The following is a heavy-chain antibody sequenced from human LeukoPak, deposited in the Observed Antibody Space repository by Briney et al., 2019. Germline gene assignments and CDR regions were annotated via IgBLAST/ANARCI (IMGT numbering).Heavy chain of an antibody. CDR2: INHSGST. Sequence: PSETLSLTCAVYGGSFSGYYWSWIRQPPGKGLEWIGEINHSGSTNYNPSLKSRVTISEDTSKNQFSLKLSSVTAADTAVYYCARAFNYDYVWGSYRLWFDYWGQGTLVTVSS. CDR1: GGSFSGYY. J-gene: IGHJ4*02. CDR3: ARAFNYDYVWGSYRLWFDY. D-gene: IGHD3-16*02. V-gene: IGHV4-34*01.